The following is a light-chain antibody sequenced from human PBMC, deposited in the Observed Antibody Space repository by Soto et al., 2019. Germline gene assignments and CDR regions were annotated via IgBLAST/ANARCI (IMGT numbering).Light chain of an antibody. CDR2: GAS. Sequence: EIVLTQSPATLSLSPGKRATLSCRASQSVSSNLAWYQQKPGQAPRLLIYGASTRATGIPATFSGSGSGTEFTLTISSLQSEDFAVYYCQQYNNWPWTFGRGTKVDIK. J-gene: IGKJ1*01. CDR3: QQYNNWPWT. CDR1: QSVSSN. V-gene: IGKV3-15*01.